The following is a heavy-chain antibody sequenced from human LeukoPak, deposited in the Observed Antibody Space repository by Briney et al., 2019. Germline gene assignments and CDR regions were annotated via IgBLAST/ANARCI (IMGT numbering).Heavy chain of an antibody. J-gene: IGHJ4*02. CDR2: ISTTSDYI. D-gene: IGHD1-26*01. V-gene: IGHV3-21*01. Sequence: PGGSLRLSCAASGFTFSNYDMSWVRQAPGKGLEWVSSISTTSDYIYYAGSVKGRFTVSRDNAKNLLFLQMNSLRAEDTAVYYCARGVGVTIRTSNFDYWGQGTLVTASS. CDR1: GFTFSNYD. CDR3: ARGVGVTIRTSNFDY.